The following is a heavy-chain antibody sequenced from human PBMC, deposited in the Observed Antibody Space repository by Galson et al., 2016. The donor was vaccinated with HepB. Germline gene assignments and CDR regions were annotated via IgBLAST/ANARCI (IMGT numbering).Heavy chain of an antibody. CDR2: LYYTGSS. CDR1: GDSISGYY. Sequence: SETLSLTCSVSGDSISGYYWTWIRQPPGKGLQWLGYLYYTGSSHFHPSFRSRVTISVDTSKNQFSMRMTSVTAADTAVYYCARGDFSGTYYEYIWFDPWGPGTLVTVSS. V-gene: IGHV4-59*01. D-gene: IGHD3-3*01. J-gene: IGHJ5*02. CDR3: ARGDFSGTYYEYIWFDP.